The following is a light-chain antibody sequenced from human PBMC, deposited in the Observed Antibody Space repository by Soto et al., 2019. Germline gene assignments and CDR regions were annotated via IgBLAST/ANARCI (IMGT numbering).Light chain of an antibody. V-gene: IGLV2-11*01. J-gene: IGLJ1*01. CDR3: CSYAGSQTRV. CDR1: SSDVGAYNY. CDR2: DVS. Sequence: QSALTQPRSVSRSPRQSVTISCTGTSSDVGAYNYVSWYQQHPGKAPKLMIYDVSKRPSGVPDRFSGSKSGNTASLTISGLQGEDEPDYYCCSYAGSQTRVFGTGTKLTVL.